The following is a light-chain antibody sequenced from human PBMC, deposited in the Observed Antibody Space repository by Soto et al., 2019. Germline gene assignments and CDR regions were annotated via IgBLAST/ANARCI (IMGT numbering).Light chain of an antibody. Sequence: QSALTQPPSASGSPGQSVTISCTGTSSDVGGYNYVSWYQQHPGKAPKLMIYEVSKRPSGVPDRFSGSKSGNTASLTVSGLQDEDEAEYYCSSYAGSNNLGVFGGGTKLTVL. CDR2: EVS. CDR3: SSYAGSNNLGV. J-gene: IGLJ2*01. CDR1: SSDVGGYNY. V-gene: IGLV2-8*01.